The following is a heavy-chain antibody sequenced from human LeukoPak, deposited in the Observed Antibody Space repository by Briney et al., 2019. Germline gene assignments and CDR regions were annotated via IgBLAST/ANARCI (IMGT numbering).Heavy chain of an antibody. Sequence: GSLRLSCAASGFTFSSYGMHWVRQAPGKGLEWVAFIRYDGSNKYYADSVKGRFTISRDNSKNTLYHQMNSLRAEDTAVYYCARAHYSSFDYWGQGALVTVSS. CDR1: GFTFSSYG. CDR3: ARAHYSSFDY. V-gene: IGHV3-30*02. D-gene: IGHD3-22*01. J-gene: IGHJ4*02. CDR2: IRYDGSNK.